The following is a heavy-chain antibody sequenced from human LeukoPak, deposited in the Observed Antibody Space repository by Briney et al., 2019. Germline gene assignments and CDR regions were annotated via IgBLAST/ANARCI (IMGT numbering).Heavy chain of an antibody. Sequence: GGSLRLSCAASGFTFSSYSMNWVRQAPGKGLEWVSSISSSSSYIYYADSVKGRFTISRDNAKNSLYLQMNSLRAEDTAVYYCARAGAAGTGLDYWGQGTLVTVSS. CDR1: GFTFSSYS. CDR3: ARAGAAGTGLDY. CDR2: ISSSSSYI. D-gene: IGHD6-13*01. V-gene: IGHV3-21*01. J-gene: IGHJ4*02.